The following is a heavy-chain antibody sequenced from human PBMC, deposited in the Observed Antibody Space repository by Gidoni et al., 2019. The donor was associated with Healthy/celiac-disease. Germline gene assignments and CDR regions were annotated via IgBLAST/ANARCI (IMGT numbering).Heavy chain of an antibody. CDR3: TKDYTERIIYGMDV. Sequence: EVQLVESGGCLVTPGGSLRLSCAASGFTFRNAWMGWVRQAPGKGLEWVGRIKRKADGGTTDYAAPVKGRFTIERDNSKNTLYLKMNRMKAEDTVVYYCTKDYTERIIYGMDVWGQGTTVTVSS. V-gene: IGHV3-15*01. J-gene: IGHJ6*02. D-gene: IGHD3-16*01. CDR2: IKRKADGGTT. CDR1: GFTFRNAW.